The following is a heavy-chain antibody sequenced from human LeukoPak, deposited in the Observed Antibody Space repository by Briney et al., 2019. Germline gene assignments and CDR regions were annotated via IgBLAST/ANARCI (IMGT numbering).Heavy chain of an antibody. CDR2: IYTGGST. J-gene: IGHJ4*02. D-gene: IGHD6-19*01. CDR3: AKHPDGVAGTRDY. Sequence: GGSLRLSCAASGFSVSSNFMSWVRQAPGKGLEWVSLIYTGGSTYYADSVKGRFTISRDNSKNTLYLQMNSLRAEDTAVYYCAKHPDGVAGTRDYWGQGTLVTVSS. CDR1: GFSVSSNF. V-gene: IGHV3-53*01.